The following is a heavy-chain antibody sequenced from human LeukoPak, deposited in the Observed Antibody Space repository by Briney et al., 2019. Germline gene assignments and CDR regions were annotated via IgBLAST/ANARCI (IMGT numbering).Heavy chain of an antibody. Sequence: SGTLSLTCAVSGGSISSSNWWSWVRQPPGKGLEWIGEIYHSGSTNYNPSLKSRVTISVDTSKNQFSLKLSSVTAADTAVYYCARVYYSSSYDYWYFDLWGRGTLVTVSS. CDR2: IYHSGST. V-gene: IGHV4-4*02. D-gene: IGHD6-13*01. J-gene: IGHJ2*01. CDR1: GGSISSSNW. CDR3: ARVYYSSSYDYWYFDL.